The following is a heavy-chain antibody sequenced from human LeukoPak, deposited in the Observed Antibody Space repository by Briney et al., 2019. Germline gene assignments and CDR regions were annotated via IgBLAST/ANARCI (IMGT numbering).Heavy chain of an antibody. V-gene: IGHV1-8*01. CDR1: GYTFTSYD. D-gene: IGHD5-18*01. CDR3: AKDVDTAMVNDAFDI. CDR2: INPNSGNT. J-gene: IGHJ3*02. Sequence: ASVTVSCTASGYTFTSYDINWVRQATGQGLEWMGWINPNSGNTGYAQKFQGRVTMTRNTSISTAYMELSSLRSEDTAVYYCAKDVDTAMVNDAFDIWGQGTMVTVSS.